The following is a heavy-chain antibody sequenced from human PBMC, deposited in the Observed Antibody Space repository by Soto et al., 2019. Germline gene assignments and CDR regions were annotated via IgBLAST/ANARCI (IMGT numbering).Heavy chain of an antibody. CDR1: GFTSGSTR. V-gene: IGHV3-7*03. CDR2: INQDGRGK. D-gene: IGHD2-2*03. J-gene: IGHJ3*01. Sequence: EVRLEESGGGLVQPGGSLRLSCVASGFTSGSTRMRWVRHTPGSGLEWVADINQDGRGKYYVDSVKGRFTISRDNAKQSLYLQMNSLSADDTAVYFSARDSGYCRSPDCTGDAFDVWGQGTMVTVSS. CDR3: ARDSGYCRSPDCTGDAFDV.